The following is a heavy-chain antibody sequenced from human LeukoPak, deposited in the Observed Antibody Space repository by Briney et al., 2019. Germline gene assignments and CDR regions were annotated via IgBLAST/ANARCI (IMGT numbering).Heavy chain of an antibody. V-gene: IGHV4-34*01. D-gene: IGHD6-13*01. CDR1: GGSFSGFY. CDR2: IYYSGST. CDR3: ANLIAAAGHFDY. J-gene: IGHJ4*02. Sequence: PSETLSLTCAVYGGSFSGFYCGWIRQPPGKGLEWIGSIYYSGSTYYNPPLKSRVTISVDTSKNQFSLKLSSLTAADTAVYYCANLIAAAGHFDYWGQGTLVTVSS.